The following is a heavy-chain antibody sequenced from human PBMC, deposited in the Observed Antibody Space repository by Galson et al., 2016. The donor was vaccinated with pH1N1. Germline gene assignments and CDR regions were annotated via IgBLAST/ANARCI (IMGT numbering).Heavy chain of an antibody. D-gene: IGHD3-16*01. CDR3: TTDADDPMDV. V-gene: IGHV3-33*01. J-gene: IGHJ6*03. Sequence: SLRLSCAASGLIFKNFAMHWVRQAPGKGLEWVAFIWMDGTGQKYADSVKGRFIISRDNSKNTLYLQMNNLGDEDTAIYYCTTDADDPMDVWGIGTTVTVS. CDR1: GLIFKNFA. CDR2: IWMDGTGQ.